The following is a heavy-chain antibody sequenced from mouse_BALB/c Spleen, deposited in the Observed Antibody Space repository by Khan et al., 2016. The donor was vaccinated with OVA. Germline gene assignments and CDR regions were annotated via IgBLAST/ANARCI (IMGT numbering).Heavy chain of an antibody. D-gene: IGHD2-10*01. CDR2: ISGTGIYT. V-gene: IGHV5-9*02. J-gene: IGHJ3*01. CDR3: ARPSYYGNPWFTY. CDR1: GFAFSSYD. Sequence: EVELVVSGGGLVKPGGSLKLSCAPSGFAFSSYDMSWVRQTPEKRLEWVATISGTGIYTYYPDSVKGRFTISRDNARHTLYLQMSSLRSEDTALYYCARPSYYGNPWFTYWGQGTLVTVAA.